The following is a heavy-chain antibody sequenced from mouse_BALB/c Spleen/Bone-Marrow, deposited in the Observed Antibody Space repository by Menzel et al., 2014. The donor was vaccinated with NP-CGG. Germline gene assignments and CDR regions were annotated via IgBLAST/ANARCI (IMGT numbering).Heavy chain of an antibody. D-gene: IGHD2-1*01. V-gene: IGHV1S130*01. CDR1: GYTFTSSW. J-gene: IGHJ1*01. Sequence: VKLMESGSVLVRPGASVKLSCKASGYTFTSSWMHWAKQRPGQGLEWIGEIHPNSGNTNYNEKFKGKATLTVDTSSSTAYVDLSSLTSEDSAVYYCAREKIYGNYLWYFDVWGAGTTVTASS. CDR2: IHPNSGNT. CDR3: AREKIYGNYLWYFDV.